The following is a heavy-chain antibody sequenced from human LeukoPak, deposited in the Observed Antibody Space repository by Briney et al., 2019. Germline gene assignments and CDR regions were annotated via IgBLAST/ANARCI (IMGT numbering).Heavy chain of an antibody. CDR3: ARDLNLYDSSGYYPR. CDR2: ISSSSGTI. CDR1: GFTFSSYS. J-gene: IGHJ4*02. D-gene: IGHD3-22*01. V-gene: IGHV3-48*02. Sequence: GGCLRLSCAASGFTFSSYSMNWVRQAPGKGLEWVSYISSSSGTIYYADSVKGRFTISRDNAENSLYLQMNSLRDEDTAVYYCARDLNLYDSSGYYPRWGQGTMVTVSS.